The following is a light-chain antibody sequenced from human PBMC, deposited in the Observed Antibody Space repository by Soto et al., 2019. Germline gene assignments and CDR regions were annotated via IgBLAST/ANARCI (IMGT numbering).Light chain of an antibody. Sequence: EIVMTQSPATLSVSPGERATLSCGASQSVSSNLAWYQQKPGQAPRLLIYGASTRATGIPARFSGSGSGTEFTLTISSLQSEDFAVYYCQQYNNWLGTFGQGTKVDI. CDR3: QQYNNWLGT. J-gene: IGKJ1*01. CDR1: QSVSSN. V-gene: IGKV3-15*01. CDR2: GAS.